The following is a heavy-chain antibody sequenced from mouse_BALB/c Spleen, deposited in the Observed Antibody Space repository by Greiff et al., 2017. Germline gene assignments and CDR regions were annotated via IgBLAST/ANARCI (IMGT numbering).Heavy chain of an antibody. CDR2: ISNLAYSI. CDR1: GFTFSDYG. V-gene: IGHV5-15*02. J-gene: IGHJ3*01. CDR3: ARGGKLTGPFAY. Sequence: DVKLVESGGGLVQPGGSRKLSCAASGFTFSDYGMAWVRQAPGKGPEWVAFISNLAYSIYYADTVTGRFTISRENAKNTLYLEMSSLRSEDTAMDYCARGGKLTGPFAYWGQGTLVTVSA. D-gene: IGHD2-13*01.